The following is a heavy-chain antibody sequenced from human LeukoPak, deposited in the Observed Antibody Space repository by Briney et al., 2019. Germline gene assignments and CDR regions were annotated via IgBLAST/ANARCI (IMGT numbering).Heavy chain of an antibody. CDR3: ASHYYDSSGQHDD. Sequence: ASVKVSCKASGYTFTGYYMHWVRQAPGQGLEWMGRINPNSGGTNYAQEFQGRVTMTRDTSISTAYMELSRLRSDDTAVYYCASHYYDSSGQHDDWGQGTLVTVSS. V-gene: IGHV1-2*06. J-gene: IGHJ4*02. CDR2: INPNSGGT. CDR1: GYTFTGYY. D-gene: IGHD3-22*01.